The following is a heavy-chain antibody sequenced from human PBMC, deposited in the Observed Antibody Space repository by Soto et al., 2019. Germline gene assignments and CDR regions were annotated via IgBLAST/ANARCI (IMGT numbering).Heavy chain of an antibody. V-gene: IGHV4-4*07. CDR3: ARVATFDYYYGMDV. CDR2: IYTSGSN. D-gene: IGHD5-12*01. Sequence: PSKTLSLTCTVSVGSSRSYYWSWIRQPAGKGLEWIGRIYTSGSNNYNPSLKSRVTVSVDTSKNQFSLKLSSVTAADTAVYYCARVATFDYYYGMDVWGQGTTVTVSS. CDR1: VGSSRSYY. J-gene: IGHJ6*02.